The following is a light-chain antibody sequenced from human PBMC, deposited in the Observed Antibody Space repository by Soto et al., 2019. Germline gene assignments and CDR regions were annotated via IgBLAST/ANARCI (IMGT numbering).Light chain of an antibody. V-gene: IGLV4-69*01. CDR2: LNSDGSH. CDR1: SGHSSYA. CDR3: QTWGTGIQV. Sequence: QPVLTQSPSASASLGASVKLTCTLSSGHSSYAIAWHQQQPEKGPRYLMKLNSDGSHSKGDGIPDRFSGSSSGAERYRTISSLQSEDEADYYCQTWGTGIQVFGTGTKLTGL. J-gene: IGLJ1*01.